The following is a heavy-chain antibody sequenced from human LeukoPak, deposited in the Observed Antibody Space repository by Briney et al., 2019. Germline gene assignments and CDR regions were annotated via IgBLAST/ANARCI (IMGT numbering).Heavy chain of an antibody. V-gene: IGHV1-69*04. Sequence: SVKVSCKASGGTFSSYAISWVRQAPGQGLEWMGRIIPILGIANYAQKFQGRVTITADKSTSTAYMELSSLRSEDTAVYYCARDSWESGLDYFDYWGQGTLVTVSS. J-gene: IGHJ4*02. CDR1: GGTFSSYA. CDR3: ARDSWESGLDYFDY. CDR2: IIPILGIA. D-gene: IGHD1-26*01.